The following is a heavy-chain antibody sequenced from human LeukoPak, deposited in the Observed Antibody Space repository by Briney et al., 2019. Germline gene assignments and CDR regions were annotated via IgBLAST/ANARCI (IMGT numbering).Heavy chain of an antibody. Sequence: SETLSLTCTVSGGSISSSSYYWGWIRQPPGKGLEWIGSIYYSGSTYYNPSLKSRVTISVDTSKNQFSLKLSSVTAADTAVYYCAREYYDILTGYSEDYWGQGTLVTVSS. CDR2: IYYSGST. CDR1: GGSISSSSYY. J-gene: IGHJ4*02. V-gene: IGHV4-39*07. CDR3: AREYYDILTGYSEDY. D-gene: IGHD3-9*01.